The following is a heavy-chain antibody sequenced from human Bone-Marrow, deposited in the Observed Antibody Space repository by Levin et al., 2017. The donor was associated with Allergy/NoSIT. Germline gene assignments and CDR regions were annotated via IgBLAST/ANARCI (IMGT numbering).Heavy chain of an antibody. CDR2: ISSSASTI. J-gene: IGHJ4*02. CDR3: ARQLGNFWSGYNYFDY. CDR1: GFTFSSYE. D-gene: IGHD3-3*01. Sequence: GGSLRLSCAASGFTFSSYEMNWVRQAPGKGLEWVSYISSSASTIYYADSVKGRFIISRDNAKNSLYLQMNSLRAEDTAVYYCARQLGNFWSGYNYFDYWGQGTLVTVSS. V-gene: IGHV3-48*03.